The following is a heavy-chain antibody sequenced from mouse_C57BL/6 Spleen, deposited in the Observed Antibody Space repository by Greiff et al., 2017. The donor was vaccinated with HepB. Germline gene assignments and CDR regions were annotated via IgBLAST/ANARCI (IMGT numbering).Heavy chain of an antibody. J-gene: IGHJ2*01. V-gene: IGHV1-69*01. CDR1: GYTFTSYW. CDR2: IDPSDSYT. Sequence: VQLQQPGAELVMPGASVKLSCKASGYTFTSYWMHWVKQRPGQGLEWLGEIDPSDSYTNYNQKFQGKSTLTVDKSSSTSYMQLSSRTSEDSAVYYCARVLGKRNSWFDYWGQGTTLTVSS. CDR3: ARVLGKRNSWFDY. D-gene: IGHD2-1*01.